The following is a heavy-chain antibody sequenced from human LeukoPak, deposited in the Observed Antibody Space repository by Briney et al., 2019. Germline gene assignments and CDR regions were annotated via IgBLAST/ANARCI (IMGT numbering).Heavy chain of an antibody. J-gene: IGHJ4*02. D-gene: IGHD3-22*01. CDR1: GFTFSSYE. CDR3: ARADSSCHYYPIGPLHFHY. V-gene: IGHV3-48*03. CDR2: ISSSGSTI. Sequence: GGSLRLTCAACGFTFSSYEMNWVRQAPGKGLEWASYISSSGSTIYYADSVKGRFTISRDNPKKSLYLQSNSLRAEDIAVYYCARADSSCHYYPIGPLHFHYCGQETLVIISS.